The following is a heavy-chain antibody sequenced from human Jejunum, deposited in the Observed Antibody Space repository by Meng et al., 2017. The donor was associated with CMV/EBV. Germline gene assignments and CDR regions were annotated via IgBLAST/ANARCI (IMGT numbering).Heavy chain of an antibody. J-gene: IGHJ6*02. V-gene: IGHV4-39*07. D-gene: IGHD2-21*01. CDR2: IYYSGST. CDR1: GGPIYIENYY. CDR3: ACRDYYYYSMNV. Sequence: VPGGPIYIENYYWAWIRQPPGKTLEWIGSIYYSGSTNYDPSLKSRVAISADTSKNQFSLKLNSVTAADTAVYYCACRDYYYYSMNVLGQGTTVTVSS.